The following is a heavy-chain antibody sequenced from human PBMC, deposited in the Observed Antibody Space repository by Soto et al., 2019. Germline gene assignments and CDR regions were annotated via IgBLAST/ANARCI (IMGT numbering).Heavy chain of an antibody. CDR3: ANAYVQIATIPQTPLDY. Sequence: GGSLRLSCAASGFTFSTYGMSWVRQAPGRGLEWVSAISGSGGSTYYADSVKGRFTISRDNSKNTLYLQMNSLRAEDTAVYYCANAYVQIATIPQTPLDYLCQVTLDTVFS. D-gene: IGHD2-21*01. V-gene: IGHV3-23*01. CDR1: GFTFSTYG. J-gene: IGHJ4*02. CDR2: ISGSGGST.